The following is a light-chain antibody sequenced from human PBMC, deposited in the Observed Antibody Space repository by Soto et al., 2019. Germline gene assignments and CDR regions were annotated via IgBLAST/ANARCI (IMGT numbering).Light chain of an antibody. Sequence: EIVLTQSPDTLSLSPGERATLSCRASQSVTNNYLAWYQQKPGQAPTLLIYVTSSRATGIPDRFSGSGSGTEFTLTVSRLEPEDFAVYYCQQYGSSPVTFGPGTKVDI. CDR1: QSVTNNY. CDR3: QQYGSSPVT. V-gene: IGKV3-20*01. J-gene: IGKJ3*01. CDR2: VTS.